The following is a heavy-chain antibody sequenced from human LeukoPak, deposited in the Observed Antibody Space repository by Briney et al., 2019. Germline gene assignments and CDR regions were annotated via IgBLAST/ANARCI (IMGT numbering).Heavy chain of an antibody. CDR3: ARADSGAVGFDY. D-gene: IGHD3-10*01. J-gene: IGHJ4*02. CDR2: IYHSGST. CDR1: GGSISSGGYS. V-gene: IGHV4-30-2*01. Sequence: PSQTLSLTCTVSGGSISSGGYSWNWIRQPPGKGLEWIGYIYHSGSTYYNPSLKSRVTISVDRSKNQFSLKLSSVTAADTAVYYCARADSGAVGFDYWGQGTLVTVSS.